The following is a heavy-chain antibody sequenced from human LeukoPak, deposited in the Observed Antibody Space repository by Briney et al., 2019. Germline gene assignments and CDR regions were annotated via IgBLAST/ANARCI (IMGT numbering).Heavy chain of an antibody. D-gene: IGHD3-9*01. V-gene: IGHV3-30-3*01. CDR3: ARDPSAYDILTGYYGIY. Sequence: PGGSLRLSCAASGFTFSSYAMHWVRQAPGKGLEWVAVISYDGSNKYYADSVKGRFTISRDNSKNTLYLQMNSLRAEDTAVYYCARDPSAYDILTGYYGIYWGQGTLVTVSS. J-gene: IGHJ4*02. CDR2: ISYDGSNK. CDR1: GFTFSSYA.